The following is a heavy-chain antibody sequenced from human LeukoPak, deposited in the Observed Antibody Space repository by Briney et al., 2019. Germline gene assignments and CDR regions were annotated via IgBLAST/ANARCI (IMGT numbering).Heavy chain of an antibody. CDR3: ARICSGGSCYNDY. J-gene: IGHJ4*02. V-gene: IGHV1-69*05. Sequence: ASVTVSCKASGGTFSSYAISWVRQAPGQGLEWMGGIIPIFGTANYAQKFQGRVTITTDESTSTAYMELSSLRSEDTAVYYCARICSGGSCYNDYWGQGTLVTVSS. CDR2: IIPIFGTA. CDR1: GGTFSSYA. D-gene: IGHD2-15*01.